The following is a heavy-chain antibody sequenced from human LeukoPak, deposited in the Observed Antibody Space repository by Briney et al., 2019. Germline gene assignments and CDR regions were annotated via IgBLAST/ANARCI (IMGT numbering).Heavy chain of an antibody. CDR1: GFTFSSYW. CDR2: LKSNFNGGTI. J-gene: IGHJ6*03. CDR3: TTDPPRTGGRYMAV. D-gene: IGHD1-1*01. Sequence: RGSLRLSCAASGFTFSSYWMHWVRQAPGKGLEWVGHLKSNFNGGTIDYAAPVKGRFIISRDDSKNTLYLQMNSLITEDTAVYYCTTDPPRTGGRYMAVWGKGTTVTVSS. V-gene: IGHV3-15*01.